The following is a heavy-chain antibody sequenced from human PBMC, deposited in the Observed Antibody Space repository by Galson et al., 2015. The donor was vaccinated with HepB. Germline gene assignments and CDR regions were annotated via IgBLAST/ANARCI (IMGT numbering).Heavy chain of an antibody. CDR1: GYTLTELS. CDR2: FDPEDGET. CDR3: ATFGLIAASTGRGAYYYGMDV. Sequence: SVKVSCKVSGYTLTELSMHWVRQAPGKGLEWMGGFDPEDGETIYAQKFQGRVTMTEDTSTDTAYMELSSLRSEDTAVYYCATFGLIAASTGRGAYYYGMDVWGQGTTVTVSS. J-gene: IGHJ6*02. D-gene: IGHD6-6*01. V-gene: IGHV1-24*01.